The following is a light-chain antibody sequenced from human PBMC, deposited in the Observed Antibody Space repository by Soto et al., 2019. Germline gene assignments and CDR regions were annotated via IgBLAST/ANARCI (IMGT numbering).Light chain of an antibody. CDR2: LAS. CDR3: QHYGSSWT. J-gene: IGKJ1*01. V-gene: IGKV3-20*01. CDR1: QSVSSSN. Sequence: EIVLTQSPGILSLSPGEGATLSCRASQSVSSSNLAWYQQKPGQAPRLLIYLASSRATGIPDRFSGSGFGTDFTLTISSLEPEDFAVYYCQHYGSSWTFGRGTKVEIK.